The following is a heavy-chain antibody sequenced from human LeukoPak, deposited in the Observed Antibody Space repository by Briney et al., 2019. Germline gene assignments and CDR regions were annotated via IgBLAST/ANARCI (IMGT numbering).Heavy chain of an antibody. CDR3: ARRGRITMVREVIGKNAFDI. J-gene: IGHJ3*02. CDR2: IYTSGST. V-gene: IGHV4-4*09. Sequence: SETLSLTCTVSGGSISSYYWSWIRQPPGKGLEWIGYIYTSGSTNYNPSLKSRVTISVDTSKNQFSLKLSSVTAADTAVYYCARRGRITMVREVIGKNAFDIWGQGTMVTVSS. D-gene: IGHD3-10*01. CDR1: GGSISSYY.